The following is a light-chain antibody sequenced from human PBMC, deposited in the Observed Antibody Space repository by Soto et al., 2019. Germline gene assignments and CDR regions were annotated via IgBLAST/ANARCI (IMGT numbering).Light chain of an antibody. V-gene: IGLV2-14*01. CDR2: EVS. J-gene: IGLJ1*01. CDR3: SSYTSSSTPFV. CDR1: NSDVGSYSY. Sequence: SALTQPASVSGSPGQSITISCTGTNSDVGSYSYVSWYQQHPVKAPKLMIYEVSNRPSGVSNRFSGSKSGNTASLTISGLQAEDEADYYCSSYTSSSTPFVFGTGTQVTVL.